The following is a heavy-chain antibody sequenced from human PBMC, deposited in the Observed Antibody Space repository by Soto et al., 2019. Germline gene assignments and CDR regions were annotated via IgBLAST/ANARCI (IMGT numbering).Heavy chain of an antibody. CDR2: IPKVGSNK. CDR3: AREHIVVVTAMMDIYYYYGMDV. CDR1: GSTSISYP. J-gene: IGHJ6*02. Sequence: QVQLVESGGGGVQPGGPLSLPCEASGSTSISYPMHWARRAPGRGLEGVEVIPKVGSNKYYADSVKGRFTISRDNSKNTLYLQMNSLRAEDTAVYYCAREHIVVVTAMMDIYYYYGMDVWGQGTTVTVSS. D-gene: IGHD2-21*02. V-gene: IGHV3-30-3*01.